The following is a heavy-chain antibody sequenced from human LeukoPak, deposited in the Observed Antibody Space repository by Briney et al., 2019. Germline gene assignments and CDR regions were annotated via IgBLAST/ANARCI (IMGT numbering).Heavy chain of an antibody. CDR1: GFTFTDYW. J-gene: IGHJ4*02. CDR3: AKDRDPYDYGSGSYYNGVFDY. V-gene: IGHV3-23*01. CDR2: VSNRGGST. D-gene: IGHD3-10*01. Sequence: GGSLRLSCTTSGFTFTDYWVTWVRQAPGKGLEWVSAVSNRGGSTYYADSVKGRFTISRDNSKNTLYLQMNSLRAEDTAIYYCAKDRDPYDYGSGSYYNGVFDYWGQGTLVTVSS.